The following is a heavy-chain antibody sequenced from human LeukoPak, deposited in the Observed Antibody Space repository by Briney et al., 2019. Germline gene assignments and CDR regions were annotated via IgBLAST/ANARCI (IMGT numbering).Heavy chain of an antibody. CDR2: INHSGST. V-gene: IGHV4-34*01. Sequence: SETLSLTCAVDSGSFSGYYWSWIRQPPGKGLEWIGEINHSGSTNYNPSLKSRVTISVDTSKNQFSLKLSSVTAADTAVYYCARGRARRWLQLGVCYFDYWGQGTLVTVSS. D-gene: IGHD5-24*01. CDR1: SGSFSGYY. CDR3: ARGRARRWLQLGVCYFDY. J-gene: IGHJ4*02.